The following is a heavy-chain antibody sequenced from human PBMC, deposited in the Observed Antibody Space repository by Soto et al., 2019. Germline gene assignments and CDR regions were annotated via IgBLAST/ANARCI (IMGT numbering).Heavy chain of an antibody. Sequence: GGSLRLSCAASGFTFSSYAMSWVRQAPGKGLEWVSAISGSGGSTYYADSVKGRFTISRDNSKNTLYLQMNSLRAEDTAVYYCAKDSRGYGAYYGMDVWRQGTTVTVSS. CDR2: ISGSGGST. D-gene: IGHD5-12*01. CDR3: AKDSRGYGAYYGMDV. V-gene: IGHV3-23*01. CDR1: GFTFSSYA. J-gene: IGHJ6*02.